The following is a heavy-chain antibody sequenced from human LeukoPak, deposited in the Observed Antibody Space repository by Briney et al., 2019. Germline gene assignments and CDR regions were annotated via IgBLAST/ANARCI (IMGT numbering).Heavy chain of an antibody. D-gene: IGHD3-22*01. CDR1: GYTFTGYY. Sequence: ASVKVSCKASGYTFTGYYMHWARQAPGQGLEWMGWINPNSGGTNYAQKFQGRVTMTRDTSISTAYMELSRLRSDDTAVYYCARERKGYYDSSGYYGLTFDYWGQGTLVTVSS. CDR2: INPNSGGT. J-gene: IGHJ4*02. CDR3: ARERKGYYDSSGYYGLTFDY. V-gene: IGHV1-2*02.